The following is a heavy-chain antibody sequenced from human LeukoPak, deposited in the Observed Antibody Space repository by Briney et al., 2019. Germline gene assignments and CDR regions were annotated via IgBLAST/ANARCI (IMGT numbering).Heavy chain of an antibody. D-gene: IGHD3-9*01. V-gene: IGHV3-23*01. CDR3: AKKGVSRRYFDWLPEYFQH. Sequence: GGSLRLSCAASGFTFSSYAMSWVRQAPGKGLEWVSAISGSGGSTYYADSVRGRFTISRDNSKNTLYLQMNSLRAEDTAVYYCAKKGVSRRYFDWLPEYFQHWGQSTLVTVSS. CDR2: ISGSGGST. CDR1: GFTFSSYA. J-gene: IGHJ1*01.